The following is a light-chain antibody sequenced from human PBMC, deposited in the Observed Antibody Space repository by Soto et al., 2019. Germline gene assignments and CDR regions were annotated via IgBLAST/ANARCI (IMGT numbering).Light chain of an antibody. V-gene: IGLV1-51*01. CDR2: DDN. CDR3: GSWDSSLSAYV. CDR1: SSNIGGNS. Sequence: QSVLTQPPSVSAAPGQKVTISCSGSSSNIGGNSVSWYQQLPGTAPKLLIYDDNKRPSGIPDRFSGSKSGTSTTLGITGFQTGDEADYYCGSWDSSLSAYVFGTGTKV. J-gene: IGLJ1*01.